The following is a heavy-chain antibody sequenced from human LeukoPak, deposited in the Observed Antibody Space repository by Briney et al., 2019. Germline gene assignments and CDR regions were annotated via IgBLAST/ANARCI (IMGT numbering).Heavy chain of an antibody. CDR3: ARVRGYSYDNWFDP. V-gene: IGHV3-30-3*01. D-gene: IGHD5-18*01. Sequence: GGSLRLSCAASGFTLSSYAMHWVRQAPGKGLEWVAVISYDGSNKYYADSVKGRFTISRDNSKNTLYLQMNSLRAEDTAVYYCARVRGYSYDNWFDPWGQGTLVTVSS. CDR1: GFTLSSYA. J-gene: IGHJ5*02. CDR2: ISYDGSNK.